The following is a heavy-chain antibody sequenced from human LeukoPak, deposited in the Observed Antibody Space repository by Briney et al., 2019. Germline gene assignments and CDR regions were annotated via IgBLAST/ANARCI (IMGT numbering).Heavy chain of an antibody. J-gene: IGHJ6*02. CDR2: ISAYNGNT. V-gene: IGHV1-18*01. CDR3: ARGSRWFGELSLYGMDV. D-gene: IGHD3-10*01. CDR1: GYTFTSYG. Sequence: GASVKVSCKASGYTFTSYGISWLRQAPGQGLEWMGWISAYNGNTNYAQKLQGRVTMTTDTSTSTAYMELRSLRSDDTAVYYCARGSRWFGELSLYGMDVWGQGTTVTVSS.